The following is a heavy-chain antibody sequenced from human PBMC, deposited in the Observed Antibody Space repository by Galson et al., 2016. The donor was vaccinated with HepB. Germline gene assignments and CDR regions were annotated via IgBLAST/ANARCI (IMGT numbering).Heavy chain of an antibody. CDR1: DFTISNYA. CDR3: AKGSGWLFDY. D-gene: IGHD6-19*01. Sequence: SLRLSCAGSDFTISNYAMSWVRQAPGKGLEWVSGLSVSGSSTYYAESVKGRFTVSRDKSKNRLYLQMDSLRAEDTAVYYCAKGSGWLFDYWGQGTLVTASS. J-gene: IGHJ4*02. V-gene: IGHV3-23*01. CDR2: LSVSGSST.